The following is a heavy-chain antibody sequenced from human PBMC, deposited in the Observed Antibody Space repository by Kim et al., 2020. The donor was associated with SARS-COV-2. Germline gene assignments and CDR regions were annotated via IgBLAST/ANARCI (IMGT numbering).Heavy chain of an antibody. Sequence: VKGRFTISRDNAKNTLYLRMNRLRAEDTAVYYCAKGPVGSSWYSLSFTDYWGQGTLVTVSS. V-gene: IGHV3-23*01. J-gene: IGHJ4*02. D-gene: IGHD6-13*01. CDR3: AKGPVGSSWYSLSFTDY.